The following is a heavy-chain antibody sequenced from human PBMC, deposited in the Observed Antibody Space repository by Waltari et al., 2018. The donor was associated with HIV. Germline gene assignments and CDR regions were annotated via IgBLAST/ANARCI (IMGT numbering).Heavy chain of an antibody. CDR3: ASSRRRGHSHGIDY. CDR2: SLHSGNT. Sequence: QVQLQESGPGLVKPSETLSLTCSVSGYSIESGYYWGWIRQPPGKALEWIGSSLHSGNTYYNPSLKRRLTISLDTSKNQVSLKLSSVTAADTAVYYGASSRRRGHSHGIDYWGQGTLVTVSS. J-gene: IGHJ4*02. V-gene: IGHV4-38-2*01. CDR1: GYSIESGYY. D-gene: IGHD5-18*01.